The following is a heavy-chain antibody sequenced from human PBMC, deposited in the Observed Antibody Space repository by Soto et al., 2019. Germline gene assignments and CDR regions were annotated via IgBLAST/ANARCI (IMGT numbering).Heavy chain of an antibody. J-gene: IGHJ4*02. CDR1: GFTFSNYP. V-gene: IGHV3-23*01. D-gene: IGHD6-19*01. CDR3: AKVGSGWYYFDY. CDR2: MSGSGAST. Sequence: EVQVLESGGGLVQPGGSLRLSCAASGFTFSNYPMSWVRQAPGKGLEWVSGMSGSGASTYYADSVKGWFTISRDNSKNTLYLQMNSLRGEDTAIYYCAKVGSGWYYFDYWGQGTLVTVSS.